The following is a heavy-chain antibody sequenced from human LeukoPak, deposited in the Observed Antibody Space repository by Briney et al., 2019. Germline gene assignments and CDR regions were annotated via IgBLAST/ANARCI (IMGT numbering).Heavy chain of an antibody. J-gene: IGHJ4*02. CDR2: ISPSGSTI. Sequence: GGSLRLSCAASGLTFSDNSLSWIRQAPGKGLEWISYISPSGSTIYYADSVKGRFTISRDNAKNSLYLQMNSLRAEDTALYHCVTYAYWGQGTLVTVSS. CDR3: VTYAY. CDR1: GLTFSDNS. D-gene: IGHD1-20*01. V-gene: IGHV3-11*04.